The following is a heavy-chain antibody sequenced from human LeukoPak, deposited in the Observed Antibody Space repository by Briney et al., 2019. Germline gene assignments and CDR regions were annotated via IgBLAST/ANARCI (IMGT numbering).Heavy chain of an antibody. CDR1: GGSISSYY. CDR2: IYYSGST. J-gene: IGHJ6*02. CDR3: ARGDGYNDYYYYGMDV. Sequence: SETLSLTCTVSGGSISSYYWSWIRQPPGEGLEWIGYIYYSGSTNYNPSLKSRVTVSVDTSKNQFSLKLSSMTAADTAVYYCARGDGYNDYYYYGMDVWGQGTAVTVSS. V-gene: IGHV4-59*01. D-gene: IGHD5-24*01.